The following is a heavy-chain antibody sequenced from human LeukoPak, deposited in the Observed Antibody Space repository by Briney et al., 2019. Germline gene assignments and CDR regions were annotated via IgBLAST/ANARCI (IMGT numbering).Heavy chain of an antibody. CDR1: GYTFTSYC. D-gene: IGHD6-19*01. Sequence: ASVKVSFKASGYTFTSYCMSWVRQAPGQGLEWMGWINPNSGNTNYAQKFQGRVTMTTDTSISTAYMELRSLRSDDTAVYYCAGGVAVAGSYWFDPWGQGTLVTVSS. V-gene: IGHV1-18*01. CDR2: INPNSGNT. J-gene: IGHJ5*02. CDR3: AGGVAVAGSYWFDP.